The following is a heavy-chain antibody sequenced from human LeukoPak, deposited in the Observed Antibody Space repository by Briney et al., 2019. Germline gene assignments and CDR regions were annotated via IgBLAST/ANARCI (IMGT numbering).Heavy chain of an antibody. D-gene: IGHD2-2*01. CDR2: INHSGST. J-gene: IGHJ6*02. Sequence: PSETLSLTRAVYGGSFSGYYWSWIRQPPGKGLEWIGEINHSGSTNYNPSPKSRVTISVDTSKNQFSLKLSSVTAADTAVYYCARGRRQSYQLRNGYYYYYYGMDVWGQGTTVTVSS. V-gene: IGHV4-34*01. CDR3: ARGRRQSYQLRNGYYYYYYGMDV. CDR1: GGSFSGYY.